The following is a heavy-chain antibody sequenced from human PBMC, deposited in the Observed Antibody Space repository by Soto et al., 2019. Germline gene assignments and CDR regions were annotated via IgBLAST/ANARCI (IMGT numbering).Heavy chain of an antibody. J-gene: IGHJ6*02. V-gene: IGHV3-9*01. CDR3: AKDKTIFGVVIIYGMDV. Sequence: EVQLVESGGGLVQPGRSLRLSCAASGFTFDDYVMHWVRQAPGKGLEWVSGISWNSGSIGYADSVKGRFTISRDNAKNSLYLQMNSLRAEDTALYYCAKDKTIFGVVIIYGMDVWGQGTTVTVSS. CDR1: GFTFDDYV. D-gene: IGHD3-3*01. CDR2: ISWNSGSI.